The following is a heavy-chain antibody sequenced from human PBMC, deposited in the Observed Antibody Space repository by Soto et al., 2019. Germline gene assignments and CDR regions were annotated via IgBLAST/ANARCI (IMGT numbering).Heavy chain of an antibody. CDR1: GGSITSYY. V-gene: IGHV4-59*01. J-gene: IGHJ4*02. D-gene: IGHD3-10*01. Sequence: SDTLSLTCTVSGGSITSYYWSWIRQPPGKGLEWIGYIHDSGSTNYNPSLKSRVTISVDKSRNQFSLKLTSVTAADTAVYYCARALPLVRGVISYYFDYWGQGTLVTVSS. CDR3: ARALPLVRGVISYYFDY. CDR2: IHDSGST.